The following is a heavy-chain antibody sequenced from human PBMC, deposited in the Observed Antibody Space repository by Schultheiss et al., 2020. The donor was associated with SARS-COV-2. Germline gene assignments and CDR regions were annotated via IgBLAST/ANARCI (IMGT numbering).Heavy chain of an antibody. J-gene: IGHJ5*02. D-gene: IGHD6-19*01. Sequence: SETLSLTCAVYGGSFSGYYWSWIRQPPGKGLKWIGEINHSGSTNYNPSLKSRVTISVDTSKNQFSLKLSSVTAADTAVYYCARVAGTRPGANWFDPWGQGTLVTVSS. V-gene: IGHV4-34*01. CDR3: ARVAGTRPGANWFDP. CDR2: INHSGST. CDR1: GGSFSGYY.